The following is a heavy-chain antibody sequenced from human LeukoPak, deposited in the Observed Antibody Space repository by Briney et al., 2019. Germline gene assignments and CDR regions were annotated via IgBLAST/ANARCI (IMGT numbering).Heavy chain of an antibody. D-gene: IGHD6-19*01. J-gene: IGHJ3*02. Sequence: GGSLRLSCAASGFTAIRNYMSGVRQPPGKGLEGVSVIYSGGSTYYADSVKGRFTISRDNSKNTLYLQMNSLRAEDTAVYYCARYSSGWSDAFDIWGQGTMVTVSS. V-gene: IGHV3-53*01. CDR1: GFTAIRNY. CDR2: IYSGGST. CDR3: ARYSSGWSDAFDI.